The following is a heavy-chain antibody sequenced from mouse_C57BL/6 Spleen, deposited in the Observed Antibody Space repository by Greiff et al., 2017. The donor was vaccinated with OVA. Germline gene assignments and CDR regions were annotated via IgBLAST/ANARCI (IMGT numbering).Heavy chain of an antibody. Sequence: QVQLQQPGAELVKPGASVKLSCKASGYTFTSYWMQWVKQRPGQGLEWIGEIDPSDSYTNYNQKFKGQATLTVDTSSSTAYMQLSSLTSEDSAVYYCARGGDYYYAMDYWGQGTSVTVSS. J-gene: IGHJ4*01. CDR3: ARGGDYYYAMDY. CDR2: IDPSDSYT. V-gene: IGHV1-50*01. CDR1: GYTFTSYW.